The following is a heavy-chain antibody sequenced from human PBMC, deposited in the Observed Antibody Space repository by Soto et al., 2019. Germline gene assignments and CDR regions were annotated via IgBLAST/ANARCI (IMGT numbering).Heavy chain of an antibody. Sequence: ASLKVFCKASGYTFTSYGISWVGQAPGQGLEWMGWISAYNGNTNYAQKLQGRVTMTTDTSTSTAYMELRSLRSDDTAVYYCARGITMVRGVIRPPPPNAFDIWGQGTMVTVSS. CDR1: GYTFTSYG. J-gene: IGHJ3*02. D-gene: IGHD3-10*01. CDR3: ARGITMVRGVIRPPPPNAFDI. CDR2: ISAYNGNT. V-gene: IGHV1-18*04.